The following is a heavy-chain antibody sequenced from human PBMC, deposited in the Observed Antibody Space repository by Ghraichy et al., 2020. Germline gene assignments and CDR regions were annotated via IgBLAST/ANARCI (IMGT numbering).Heavy chain of an antibody. V-gene: IGHV4-59*01. Sequence: SETLSLTCTVSGGSISSYYWSWIRQPPGKGLEWIGYIYYSGSTNYNPSLKSRVTISVDTSKNQFSLKLSSVTAADTAVYYCARVDPSFVGAEGAFDYWGQGTLVTVSS. D-gene: IGHD1-26*01. CDR1: GGSISSYY. J-gene: IGHJ4*02. CDR2: IYYSGST. CDR3: ARVDPSFVGAEGAFDY.